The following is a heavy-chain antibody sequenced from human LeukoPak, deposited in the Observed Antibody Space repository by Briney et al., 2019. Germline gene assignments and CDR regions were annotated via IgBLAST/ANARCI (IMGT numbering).Heavy chain of an antibody. V-gene: IGHV3-48*04. CDR3: ARDGPFSPPWGAFTMVRDNWFDP. CDR1: GFTFSSYS. J-gene: IGHJ5*02. CDR2: ISSSSSTI. Sequence: GGSLRLSCAASGFTFSSYSMNWVRQAPGKGLEWVSYISSSSSTIYYADSVKGRFTISRDNAKNSLYLQMNSLRAEDTAVYYCARDGPFSPPWGAFTMVRDNWFDPWGQGTLVTVSS. D-gene: IGHD3-10*01.